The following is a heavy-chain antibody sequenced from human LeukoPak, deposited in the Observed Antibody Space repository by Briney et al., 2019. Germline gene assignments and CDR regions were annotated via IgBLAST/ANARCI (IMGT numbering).Heavy chain of an antibody. CDR2: ISSSSSTI. Sequence: GGSLRLSCVASGFSFSDYGMNWVRQAPGKGLEWVSYISSSSSTIYYADSVKGRFTISRDNAKNSLYLQMNSLRDEDTAVYYCARVYGDYDGYFDYWGQGTLVTVSS. J-gene: IGHJ4*02. CDR3: ARVYGDYDGYFDY. D-gene: IGHD4-17*01. V-gene: IGHV3-48*02. CDR1: GFSFSDYG.